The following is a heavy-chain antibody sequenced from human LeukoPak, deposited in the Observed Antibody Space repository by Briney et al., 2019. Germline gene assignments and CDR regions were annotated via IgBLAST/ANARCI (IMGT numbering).Heavy chain of an antibody. D-gene: IGHD3-22*01. CDR2: ISANNGNT. Sequence: ASVKVSCKASGYTFTGSVISWLRQAPGQGLEWMGWISANNGNTNYAQILQGRVTMTADTSTSTAYMDLRSLRSDDTAVYYCARVPTWDNYYDSSGYYYYYGMDVWGQGTTVTVSS. CDR3: ARVPTWDNYYDSSGYYYYYGMDV. V-gene: IGHV1-18*01. J-gene: IGHJ6*02. CDR1: GYTFTGSV.